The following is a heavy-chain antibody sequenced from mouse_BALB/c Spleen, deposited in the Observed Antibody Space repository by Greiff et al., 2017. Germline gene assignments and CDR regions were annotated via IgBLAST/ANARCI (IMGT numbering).Heavy chain of an antibody. CDR2: IYPGSGNT. V-gene: IGHV1-77*01. Sequence: QVQLQQSGAELARPGASVKLSCKASGYTFTDYYINWVKQRTGQGLEWIGEIYPGSGNTYYNEKFKGKATLTADKSSSTAYMQLSSLTSEDSAVYFCARDYDYFDYWGQGTTLTVSS. CDR1: GYTFTDYY. CDR3: ARDYDYFDY. J-gene: IGHJ2*01. D-gene: IGHD2-4*01.